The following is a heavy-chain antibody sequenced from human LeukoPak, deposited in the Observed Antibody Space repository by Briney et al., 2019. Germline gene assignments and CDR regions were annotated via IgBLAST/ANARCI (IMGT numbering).Heavy chain of an antibody. D-gene: IGHD6-13*01. CDR2: IYEGGGR. CDR3: ATEGAPGSSSWYSVAA. Sequence: TGGSLRLSCAASEFTVSNSYMTWVRQAPGKGLEWVSVIYEGGGRYYGDSVKGRFTVSRDNSQNTLYLQINSLTVEDSAVYYCATEGAPGSSSWYSVAAWGQGTLVTVSS. V-gene: IGHV3-66*01. CDR1: EFTVSNSY. J-gene: IGHJ5*02.